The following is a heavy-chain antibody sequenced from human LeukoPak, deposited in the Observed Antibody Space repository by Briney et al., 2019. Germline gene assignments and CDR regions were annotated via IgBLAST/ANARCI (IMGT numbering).Heavy chain of an antibody. CDR1: GFIFRNYA. D-gene: IGHD1-26*01. Sequence: GGSLRLSCTASGFIFRNYAMKWVRQARGKGVEGLSTISGNRNNIYYADSVKGRFTIPRHNSQKILYLQMSNLRADDTAIYYCAKDQRQSDVGQLGIVVMWGQGTLVTVSS. CDR2: ISGNRNNI. CDR3: AKDQRQSDVGQLGIVVM. J-gene: IGHJ4*02. V-gene: IGHV3-23*01.